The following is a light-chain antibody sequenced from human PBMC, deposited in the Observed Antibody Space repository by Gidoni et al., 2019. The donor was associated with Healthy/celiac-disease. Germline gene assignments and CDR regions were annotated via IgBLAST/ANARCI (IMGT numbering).Light chain of an antibody. CDR1: SSNIGAGYD. J-gene: IGLJ1*01. CDR2: GNS. CDR3: QSYDSSLSGSYV. V-gene: IGLV1-40*01. Sequence: QSVLTQPPSLSGAPGQRGTISCTGCSSNIGAGYDVQWYQQLPGTAPQLLISGNSNRPSGVPDRFSGSKSGTSASLAITGLQAEDEADYYCQSYDSSLSGSYVFGTGTKVTVL.